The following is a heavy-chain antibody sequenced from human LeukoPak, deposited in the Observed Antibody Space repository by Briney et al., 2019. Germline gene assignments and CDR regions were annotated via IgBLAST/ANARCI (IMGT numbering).Heavy chain of an antibody. D-gene: IGHD6-19*01. V-gene: IGHV4-34*01. J-gene: IGHJ6*03. Sequence: SETLSLTCAVYGGSFSGDYWSWIRQPPGKGLEWIGEINHSGSTNYNPSLKSRVTISVDTSKNQFSLKLSSVTAADTAVYYCARYGAVAGTFSYYYYYMAVWGKGTTVTVSS. CDR1: GGSFSGDY. CDR3: ARYGAVAGTFSYYYYYMAV. CDR2: INHSGST.